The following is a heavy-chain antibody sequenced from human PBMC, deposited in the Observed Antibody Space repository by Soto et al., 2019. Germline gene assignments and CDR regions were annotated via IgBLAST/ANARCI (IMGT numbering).Heavy chain of an antibody. V-gene: IGHV3-48*01. CDR2: ISSSSSTI. CDR3: AKVVDGDYDLAFDI. Sequence: PGGSLRLSCAASGFTFSSYSMNWVRQAPGKGLEWVSYISSSSSTIYYADSVKGRFTISRDNAKNSLYLQMNSLRAEDTAVYYCAKVVDGDYDLAFDIWGQGTMVTVSS. J-gene: IGHJ3*02. D-gene: IGHD4-17*01. CDR1: GFTFSSYS.